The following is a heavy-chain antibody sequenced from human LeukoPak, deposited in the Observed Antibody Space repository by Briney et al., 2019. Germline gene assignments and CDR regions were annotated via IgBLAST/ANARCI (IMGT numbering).Heavy chain of an antibody. CDR2: IKSKTEGGTV. CDR3: TTYMVRGTSFYGMDV. V-gene: IGHV3-15*01. D-gene: IGHD3-10*01. CDR1: GFTFSDYY. Sequence: TGGSLRLSCAASGFTFSDYYMSWIRQAPGKGPEWVGRIKSKTEGGTVEYAAPVKGRFTVLRDDSRNILYLQMNSLKPEDTAAYYCTTYMVRGTSFYGMDVWGQGTTVTVSS. J-gene: IGHJ6*02.